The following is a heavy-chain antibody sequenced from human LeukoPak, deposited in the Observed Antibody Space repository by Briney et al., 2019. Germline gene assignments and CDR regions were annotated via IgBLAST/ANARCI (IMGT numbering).Heavy chain of an antibody. V-gene: IGHV1-69*04. J-gene: IGHJ5*02. Sequence: SVKVSCKASGGTFSSYAISWVRQALGQGFDWLGRLIPILGIANYAQKFQGRVTITADKSTSTAYMELSSLRSEDTAVYYCARVTEARPFGELLPITWGQGTLVTVSS. D-gene: IGHD3-10*01. CDR3: ARVTEARPFGELLPIT. CDR2: LIPILGIA. CDR1: GGTFSSYA.